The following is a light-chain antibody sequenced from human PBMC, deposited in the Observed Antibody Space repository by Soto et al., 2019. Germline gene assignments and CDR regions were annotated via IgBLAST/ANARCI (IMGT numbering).Light chain of an antibody. Sequence: EIVLTQSPATLSLSPGERATLSCRASQSVSSYLAWYQQKPGQAPRLLIYDASNRATGIPARFSGSGSGTDCPLTISSLEPDAFAVYDGQQRSNSRTFGQGTKVEIK. CDR2: DAS. V-gene: IGKV3-11*01. CDR1: QSVSSY. CDR3: QQRSNSRT. J-gene: IGKJ1*01.